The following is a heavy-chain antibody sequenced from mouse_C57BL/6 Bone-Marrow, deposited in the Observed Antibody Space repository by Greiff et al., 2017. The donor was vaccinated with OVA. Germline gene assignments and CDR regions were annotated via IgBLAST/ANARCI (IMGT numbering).Heavy chain of an antibody. CDR1: GFTFSDFY. Sequence: EVKLQESGGGLVQPGGSLKLSCAASGFTFSDFYMYWIRRTPEKRLEWVAYISNGGGSTYYPDTVKGRFTISRDNAKNTLYLQMSRLKSEDTAMYYCARLDAMDYWGQGTSVTVSS. V-gene: IGHV5-12*01. CDR3: ARLDAMDY. CDR2: ISNGGGST. J-gene: IGHJ4*01.